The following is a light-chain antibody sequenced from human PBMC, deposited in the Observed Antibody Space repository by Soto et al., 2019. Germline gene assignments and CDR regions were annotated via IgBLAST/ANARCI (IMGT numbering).Light chain of an antibody. V-gene: IGLV2-14*03. CDR2: DVS. Sequence: QSVLTQPASVSRSPEQSITISCTGTSIDVGGYNYVSWYQQHPGKAPKLMIYDVSNRPSGVSDRFSGSKSDNTASLTISGLRSEDEADYYCSSYRTSSTQVFGTGTKVTVL. CDR3: SSYRTSSTQV. J-gene: IGLJ1*01. CDR1: SIDVGGYNY.